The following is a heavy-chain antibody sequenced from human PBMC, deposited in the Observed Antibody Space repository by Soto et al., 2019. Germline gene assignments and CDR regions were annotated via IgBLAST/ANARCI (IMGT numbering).Heavy chain of an antibody. J-gene: IGHJ3*02. D-gene: IGHD3-22*01. Sequence: GGSLRLSCAASGFTFSSYAMHWVRQAPGKGLEWVAVIWYDGSNKYYADSVKGRFTISRDSSKNTLYLQMNSLRAEDTAVFYCARPVRXHSSGYYFGTAFDIWGQGTMVTVSS. CDR3: ARPVRXHSSGYYFGTAFDI. V-gene: IGHV3-33*01. CDR1: GFTFSSYA. CDR2: IWYDGSNK.